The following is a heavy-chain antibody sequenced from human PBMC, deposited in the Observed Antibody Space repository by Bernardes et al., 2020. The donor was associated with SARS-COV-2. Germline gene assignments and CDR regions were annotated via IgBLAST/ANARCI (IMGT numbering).Heavy chain of an antibody. Sequence: VSLRLSCAVSEFIFTDYYMHWVRQAPGKGLVWLSRISGDGTRADYADSVKGRFTTSRDNAKSTMYLQMNSLRVEDTAVYYCARAHLNGASFYESAYWGRGTLVTVSS. CDR3: ARAHLNGASFYESAY. CDR2: ISGDGTRA. V-gene: IGHV3-74*01. CDR1: EFIFTDYY. J-gene: IGHJ4*02. D-gene: IGHD3-22*01.